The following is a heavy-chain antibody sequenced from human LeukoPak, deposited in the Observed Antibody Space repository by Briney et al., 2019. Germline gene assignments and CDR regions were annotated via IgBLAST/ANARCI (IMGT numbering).Heavy chain of an antibody. Sequence: GGSLRLSCTASGFTFGDYAMSWVRQAPGKGLEWVSYISSSGSTTYYADSVKGRFTISRDNAKNSLYLQMNSLRAEDTAVYYCAELGITMIGGVWGKGTTVTISS. CDR2: ISSSGSTT. CDR3: AELGITMIGGV. D-gene: IGHD3-10*02. J-gene: IGHJ6*04. V-gene: IGHV3-48*03. CDR1: GFTFGDYA.